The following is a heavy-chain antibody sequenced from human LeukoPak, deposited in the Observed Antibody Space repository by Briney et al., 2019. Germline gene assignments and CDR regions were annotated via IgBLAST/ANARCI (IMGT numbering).Heavy chain of an antibody. CDR2: IYYSGSA. D-gene: IGHD2-15*01. Sequence: PSETLSLTCTVSGGSISSGDYYWSWIRQPPGKGLEWIGYIYYSGSAYYNPSLKSRISISVDTSKNQFSLKLSSVTAADTAVYYCATTLGYCGGGSCHNWGQGTLVTVSS. V-gene: IGHV4-30-4*01. CDR3: ATTLGYCGGGSCHN. CDR1: GGSISSGDYY. J-gene: IGHJ4*02.